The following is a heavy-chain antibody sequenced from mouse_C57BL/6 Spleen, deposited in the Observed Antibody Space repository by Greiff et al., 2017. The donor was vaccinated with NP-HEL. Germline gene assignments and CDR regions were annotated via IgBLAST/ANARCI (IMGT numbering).Heavy chain of an antibody. J-gene: IGHJ2*01. V-gene: IGHV1-54*01. CDR2: INPGCGGT. Sequence: QVQLQQPGAELVMPGASVKLSCKASGYTFTSYWMHWVKQRPGQGLEWIGVINPGCGGTNYNEKFKGKATLTADKSSSTAYMQLSILTSEDSAVYFCARRPITTVYFDYWGQGTTLTVSS. CDR3: ARRPITTVYFDY. D-gene: IGHD1-1*01. CDR1: GYTFTSYW.